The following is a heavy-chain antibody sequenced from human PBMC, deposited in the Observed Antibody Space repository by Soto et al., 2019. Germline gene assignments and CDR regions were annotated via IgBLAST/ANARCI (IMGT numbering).Heavy chain of an antibody. Sequence: EVQLLESGGGLVQPGGSLRLSCAASGFTFSSYAMSWVRQAPGKGLDWVSAISGSAGSTYYADSVKGRFTISRDNSKKPLYLQMNSLRAEDTAVYYCASAAREYYHYGMDVWGQGTTVTVSS. CDR3: ASAAREYYHYGMDV. V-gene: IGHV3-23*01. CDR2: ISGSAGST. J-gene: IGHJ6*02. CDR1: GFTFSSYA.